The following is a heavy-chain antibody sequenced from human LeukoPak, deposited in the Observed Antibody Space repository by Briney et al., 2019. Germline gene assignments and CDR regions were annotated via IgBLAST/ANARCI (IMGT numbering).Heavy chain of an antibody. CDR1: GFNFSTYN. V-gene: IGHV3-21*01. CDR3: ARDGVVGGIDFDY. J-gene: IGHJ4*02. CDR2: IGTSNSYI. Sequence: GGSLRLSCAASGFNFSTYNMNWVRQAPGKGLEWVSCIGTSNSYIYYADSVKGRFTVSRDNAKNSLYLQMNSLRAEDTAVYYCARDGVVGGIDFDYWGQGTLVTVSS. D-gene: IGHD3-3*01.